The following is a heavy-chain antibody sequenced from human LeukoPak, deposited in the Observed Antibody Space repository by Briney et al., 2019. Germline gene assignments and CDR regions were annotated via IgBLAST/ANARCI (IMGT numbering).Heavy chain of an antibody. D-gene: IGHD3-10*01. Sequence: GESLRLSCAASAFTFSSYAMSWVRQAPGKGLEWVSVISGSGDGTYYADAVKGRFTISRDNSKNTVYLQMNSLRAEDTAVYYCAKDRGSGSYYIFDSWGQGTLVTVSS. CDR2: ISGSGDGT. J-gene: IGHJ4*02. CDR3: AKDRGSGSYYIFDS. V-gene: IGHV3-23*01. CDR1: AFTFSSYA.